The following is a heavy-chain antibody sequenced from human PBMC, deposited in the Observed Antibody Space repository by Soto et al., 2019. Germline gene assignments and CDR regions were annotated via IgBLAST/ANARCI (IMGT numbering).Heavy chain of an antibody. D-gene: IGHD2-2*03. J-gene: IGHJ1*01. V-gene: IGHV3-30*18. CDR1: GFTFSSYG. Sequence: PGGSLRLSCAASGFTFSSYGMHWVRQAPGKGLEWVAVMPYDGSNKYYADSVKGRFTISRDISKNTLYLQMDSLKPDDTAIYYCAKDGFPQSPFQHWGQGTLVTVSS. CDR2: MPYDGSNK. CDR3: AKDGFPQSPFQH.